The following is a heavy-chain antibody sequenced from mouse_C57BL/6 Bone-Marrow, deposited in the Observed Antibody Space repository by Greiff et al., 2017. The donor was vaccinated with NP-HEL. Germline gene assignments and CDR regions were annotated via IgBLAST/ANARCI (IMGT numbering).Heavy chain of an antibody. CDR2: INPNNGGT. Sequence: EVQLQQSGPELVKPGASVKISCKASGYTFTDYYMNWVKQSHGKSLEWIGDINPNNGGTSYNQKFKGKATLTVDKSSSTAYMELRSLTSEDSAVYYCARTYYGNFWFAYWGQGTLVTVSA. CDR1: GYTFTDYY. J-gene: IGHJ3*01. CDR3: ARTYYGNFWFAY. D-gene: IGHD2-10*01. V-gene: IGHV1-26*01.